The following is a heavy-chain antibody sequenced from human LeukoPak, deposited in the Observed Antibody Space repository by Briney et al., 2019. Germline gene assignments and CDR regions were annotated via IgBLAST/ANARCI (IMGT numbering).Heavy chain of an antibody. J-gene: IGHJ4*02. CDR1: GFTFSSYG. D-gene: IGHD6-13*01. CDR2: ISYGGSNE. V-gene: IGHV3-30*18. Sequence: GGSLRLSCAASGFTFSSYGMHWVRQAPGKGLEWVAVISYGGSNEYYVDSVKGRFTISRDNSKNTLYLQMNSLRAEDTAVYYCAKEERSSQSYYFDYWGQGTLVTVSS. CDR3: AKEERSSQSYYFDY.